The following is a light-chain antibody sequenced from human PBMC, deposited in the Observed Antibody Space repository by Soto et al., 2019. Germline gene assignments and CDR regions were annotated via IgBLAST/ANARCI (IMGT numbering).Light chain of an antibody. CDR1: RSVSSY. CDR2: GAS. Sequence: EIVLTQSPATLSLSPGESATLSCRATRSVSSYLAWYQQKPGQAPRLLIYGASSRATGIPVRFSGSGSGTEFTLTISSLQSEDFAVYYCQQYNNWPLTFGQGTRLENK. J-gene: IGKJ5*01. V-gene: IGKV3-15*01. CDR3: QQYNNWPLT.